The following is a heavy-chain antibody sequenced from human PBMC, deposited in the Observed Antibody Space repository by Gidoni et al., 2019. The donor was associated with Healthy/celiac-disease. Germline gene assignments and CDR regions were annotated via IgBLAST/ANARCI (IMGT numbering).Heavy chain of an antibody. V-gene: IGHV3-23*01. CDR1: GCTFSSYA. CDR2: ISGSGGST. D-gene: IGHD6-19*01. CDR3: AKSSSGWYDAFDI. Sequence: EVQLLESGGGLVQPGGSLRLSCAASGCTFSSYAMSWVRQGPGKGLGWVSDISGSGGSTYYADSVKGRFTIYRDNSKNTLYLQMNSLRAEDTAVYYCAKSSSGWYDAFDIWGQGTMVTVSS. J-gene: IGHJ3*02.